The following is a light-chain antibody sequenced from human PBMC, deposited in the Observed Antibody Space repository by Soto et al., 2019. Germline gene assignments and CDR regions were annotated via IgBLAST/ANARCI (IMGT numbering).Light chain of an antibody. CDR1: NSDVGYYNY. CDR2: EVS. Sequence: QSVLTQPASVSGPPGQSITISCTGTNSDVGYYNYVSWYQQHPGKAPKLMIYEVSNRPSGVSNRFSGSKSGSTASLTISGLQAEDEADYYCSSYTTSSTPVLFGGGTKLTVL. V-gene: IGLV2-14*01. CDR3: SSYTTSSTPVL. J-gene: IGLJ3*02.